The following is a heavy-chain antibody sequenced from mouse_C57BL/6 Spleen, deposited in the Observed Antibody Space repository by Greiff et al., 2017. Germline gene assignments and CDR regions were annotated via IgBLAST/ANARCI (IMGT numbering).Heavy chain of an antibody. J-gene: IGHJ2*01. Sequence: EVQLQQSGPVLVKPGASVKMSCKASGYTFTDYYMNWVKQSHGKSLEWIGVINPYNGGTSYNQKFKGKATLTVDKSSSTAYMELNSLTSEDSAVYYCARRGMVTTPYFDYWGQGTTLTGSS. CDR3: ARRGMVTTPYFDY. CDR1: GYTFTDYY. D-gene: IGHD2-3*01. V-gene: IGHV1-19*01. CDR2: INPYNGGT.